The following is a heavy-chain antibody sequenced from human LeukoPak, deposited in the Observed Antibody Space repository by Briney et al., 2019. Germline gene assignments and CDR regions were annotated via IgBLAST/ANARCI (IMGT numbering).Heavy chain of an antibody. D-gene: IGHD5-18*01. J-gene: IGHJ4*02. Sequence: GASVKVSCKASGGTFSSYAISWVRQAPGQGLEWMGGIIPIFGTANYAQKFQGRVTITADESTSTAYMELSSLRSEDTAVYYCARGSVDTAMVSPYYPQYYFDYWGQGTLVTVSS. CDR1: GGTFSSYA. CDR2: IIPIFGTA. CDR3: ARGSVDTAMVSPYYPQYYFDY. V-gene: IGHV1-69*13.